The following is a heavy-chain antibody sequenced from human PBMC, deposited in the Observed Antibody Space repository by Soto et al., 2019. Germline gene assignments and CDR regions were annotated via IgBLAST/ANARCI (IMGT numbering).Heavy chain of an antibody. V-gene: IGHV1-69*01. D-gene: IGHD1-26*01. CDR1: GGTFSSYS. CDR2: IIPIFGTA. J-gene: IGHJ4*02. Sequence: QVQLVQSGAEVKKPGSSVKVSCKASGGTFSSYSINWVRQAPGQGLEWMGEIIPIFGTANYAQKVQGRVTFTADEFTSTAYMELSSLRAEDTAVYYCARDGGRHSGGIDYWGQGNLVTVSS. CDR3: ARDGGRHSGGIDY.